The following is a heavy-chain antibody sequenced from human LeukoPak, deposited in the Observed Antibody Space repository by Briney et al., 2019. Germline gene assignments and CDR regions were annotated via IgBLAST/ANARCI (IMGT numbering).Heavy chain of an antibody. J-gene: IGHJ5*02. CDR3: ARSSQTYSSSWYTPTDWFDP. V-gene: IGHV1-69*06. CDR2: IIPMFGTA. Sequence: SVKVSCKASGGTFSSYAISWVRQAPGRGLEWMGGIIPMFGTANYAQKFQGRVTITADKSTSTAYMELSSLRSEDTAVYYCARSSQTYSSSWYTPTDWFDPWGQGTLVTVSS. CDR1: GGTFSSYA. D-gene: IGHD6-13*01.